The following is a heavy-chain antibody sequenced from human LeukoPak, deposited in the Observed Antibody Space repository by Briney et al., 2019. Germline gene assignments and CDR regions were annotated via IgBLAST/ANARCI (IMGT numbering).Heavy chain of an antibody. V-gene: IGHV1-46*01. CDR2: IDPTSGRT. J-gene: IGHJ3*02. CDR1: GYTFTTYY. CDR3: ARDLRTVTVAGLGVFDI. D-gene: IGHD6-19*01. Sequence: ASVKVSCKASGYTFTTYYIHWVRQAPGQGLEWMGVIDPTSGRTNYAQKFQGRVTMNRDMSTSTIYLELTSLRSDDTAFYYCARDLRTVTVAGLGVFDIWGQGTIVSVSS.